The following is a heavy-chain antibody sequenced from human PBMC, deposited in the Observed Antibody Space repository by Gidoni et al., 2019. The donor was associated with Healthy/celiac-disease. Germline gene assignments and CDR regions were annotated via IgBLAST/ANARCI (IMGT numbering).Heavy chain of an antibody. CDR1: GYPFTSYY. CDR2: INPSGGST. V-gene: IGHV1-46*01. D-gene: IGHD1-26*01. CDR3: ARAGIVGAPNLGHWFDP. Sequence: QVQLVQSGAEVKKPGASVKVSCKASGYPFTSYYMHWVRQAPGQGLEWMGIINPSGGSTSYAQKFQGRVTMTRDTSTSTVYMELSSLRSEDTAVYYCARAGIVGAPNLGHWFDPWGQGTLVTVSS. J-gene: IGHJ5*02.